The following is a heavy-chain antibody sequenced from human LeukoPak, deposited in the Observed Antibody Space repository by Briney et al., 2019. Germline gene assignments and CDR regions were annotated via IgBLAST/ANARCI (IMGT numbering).Heavy chain of an antibody. J-gene: IGHJ3*02. V-gene: IGHV4-34*01. Sequence: SETLSLTCAVYGGSFSGYYWTWIRQPPGKGLEWIGEINHSGSTNYNPSLKSRVTVSVDTSKNQFSLKLSSATAADTAVYYCARASLLDIVATYSSSMSGFAFDIWGQGTMVTVSS. CDR1: GGSFSGYY. CDR2: INHSGST. CDR3: ARASLLDIVATYSSSMSGFAFDI. D-gene: IGHD5-12*01.